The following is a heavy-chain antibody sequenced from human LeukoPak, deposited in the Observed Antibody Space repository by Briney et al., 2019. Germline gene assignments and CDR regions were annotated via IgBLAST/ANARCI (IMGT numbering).Heavy chain of an antibody. J-gene: IGHJ4*02. D-gene: IGHD3-22*01. CDR1: GFTFSSYS. CDR2: ISSSSSYI. CDR3: ARDYAGDTSGLVLDY. Sequence: PGGSLRLSCAASGFTFSSYSMNWVRQAPGKGLEWVSSISSSSSYIYYADSVKGRFTISRDNAKKSLILQMNSLRADDTAVYYCARDYAGDTSGLVLDYWGQGTLVTVSS. V-gene: IGHV3-21*04.